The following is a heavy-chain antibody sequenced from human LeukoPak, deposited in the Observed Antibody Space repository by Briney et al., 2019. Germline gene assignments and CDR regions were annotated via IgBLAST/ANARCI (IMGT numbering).Heavy chain of an antibody. V-gene: IGHV1-46*01. CDR2: INPSGGST. CDR1: GYTFTSYY. CDR3: AGGGSSTSRYYYYYMDV. D-gene: IGHD2-2*01. Sequence: ASVKVSCKASGYTFTSYYMHWVRQAPGQGLEWMGIINPSGGSTSYAQKFQGRVTMTRDMSTSTVYMELSSLRSEDTAVYYCAGGGSSTSRYYYYYMDVWGKGTTVTVSS. J-gene: IGHJ6*03.